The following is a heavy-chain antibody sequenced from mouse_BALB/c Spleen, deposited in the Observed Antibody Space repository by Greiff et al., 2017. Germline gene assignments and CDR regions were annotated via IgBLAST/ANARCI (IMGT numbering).Heavy chain of an antibody. CDR1: GYSITSGYY. CDR3: AREKMTYYFDY. CDR2: ISYDGSN. Sequence: EVQLVESGPGLVKPSQSLSLTCSVTGYSITSGYYWNWIRQFPGNKLEWMGYISYDGSNNYNPSLKNRISITRDTSKNQFFLKLNSVTTEDTATYYCAREKMTYYFDYWGQGTTLTVSS. J-gene: IGHJ2*01. V-gene: IGHV3-6*02.